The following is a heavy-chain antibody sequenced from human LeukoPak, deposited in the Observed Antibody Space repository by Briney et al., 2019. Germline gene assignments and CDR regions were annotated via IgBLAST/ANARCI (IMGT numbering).Heavy chain of an antibody. CDR2: ISSSSTI. D-gene: IGHD6-6*01. J-gene: IGHJ4*02. Sequence: QPGGSLRLSCAVSGFTFSSYSMTWVRQAPGKGLEWVSYISSSSTIHYADSVKGRFTISRDNAKKSLYLQMNSLRAEDTAVYYCAREADVQYSSPDYWGQGTLVTVSS. V-gene: IGHV3-48*01. CDR3: AREADVQYSSPDY. CDR1: GFTFSSYS.